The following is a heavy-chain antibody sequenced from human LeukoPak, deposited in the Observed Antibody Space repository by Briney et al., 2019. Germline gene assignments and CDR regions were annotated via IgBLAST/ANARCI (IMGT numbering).Heavy chain of an antibody. CDR3: ARDASGHDLPFDY. D-gene: IGHD6-25*01. Sequence: PGGSLRLSCAASGVTFSSHSMHWVRQAPGKGLVWVSGISNDGTSTTYADSVKGRFTISRDNAKNTLYLQMHSLRAEDTAVYYCARDASGHDLPFDYWGQGTLVTVSS. J-gene: IGHJ4*02. CDR1: GVTFSSHS. V-gene: IGHV3-74*01. CDR2: ISNDGTST.